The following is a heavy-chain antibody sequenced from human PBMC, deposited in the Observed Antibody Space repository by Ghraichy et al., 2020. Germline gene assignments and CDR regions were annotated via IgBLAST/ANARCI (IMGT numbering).Heavy chain of an antibody. CDR1: GFTFSSYG. J-gene: IGHJ4*02. Sequence: GGSLRLSCAASGFTFSSYGMHWVRQAPGKGLEWVAVISYDGSNKYYADSVKGRFTISRDNSKNTLYLQMNSLRAEDTAVYYCAKDQPLPDLHVWGQGTLVTVSS. D-gene: IGHD2-15*01. V-gene: IGHV3-30*18. CDR3: AKDQPLPDLHV. CDR2: ISYDGSNK.